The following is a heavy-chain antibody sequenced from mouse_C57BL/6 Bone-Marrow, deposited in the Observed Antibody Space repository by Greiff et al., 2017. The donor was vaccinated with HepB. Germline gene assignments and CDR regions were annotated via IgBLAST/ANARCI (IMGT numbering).Heavy chain of an antibody. D-gene: IGHD4-1*01. V-gene: IGHV1-15*01. J-gene: IGHJ2*01. CDR3: TIVCNWDFDY. Sequence: QVQLKQSGAELVRPGASVTLSCKASGYTFTDYEMHWVKQTPVHGLEWIGAIDPETGGTAYNQKFKGKAILTADKSSSTAYMELRSLTSEDSAVYYCTIVCNWDFDYWGQGTTLTVSS. CDR2: IDPETGGT. CDR1: GYTFTDYE.